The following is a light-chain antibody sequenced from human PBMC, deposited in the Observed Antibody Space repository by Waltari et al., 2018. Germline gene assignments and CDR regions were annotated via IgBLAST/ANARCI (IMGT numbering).Light chain of an antibody. CDR3: QSADSSGTYV. Sequence: SYELAQPPSVSVSPGQTARITCSGDALSNQYAYWYQQKPGQAPVVVMYKDSERPSGIPERFSGSSSGKTVTLTISGVQAEDEADYHCQSADSSGTYVFGTGTKVTVL. CDR2: KDS. V-gene: IGLV3-25*03. CDR1: ALSNQY. J-gene: IGLJ1*01.